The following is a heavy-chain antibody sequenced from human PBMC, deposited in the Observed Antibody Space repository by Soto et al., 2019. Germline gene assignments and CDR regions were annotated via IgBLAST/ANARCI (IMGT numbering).Heavy chain of an antibody. Sequence: SETLSLTCTVSGGSISSSSYYWGWIRQPPGKGLEWIGSIYYSGSTYYNPSLKSRVTISVDTSKNQFSLKLSSVTAADTAVYYCASQKTPPYYDFWSGYRPPYYFDYWGQGTLVT. J-gene: IGHJ4*02. D-gene: IGHD3-3*01. CDR3: ASQKTPPYYDFWSGYRPPYYFDY. CDR1: GGSISSSSYY. V-gene: IGHV4-39*01. CDR2: IYYSGST.